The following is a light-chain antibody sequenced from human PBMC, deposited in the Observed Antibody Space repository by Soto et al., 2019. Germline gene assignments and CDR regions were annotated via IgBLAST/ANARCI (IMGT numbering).Light chain of an antibody. CDR3: QQYYNTTPYT. CDR1: QNVLYKSNNENY. Sequence: DIVMTQSPDSLAVSLGERATINCKSSQNVLYKSNNENYLAWYQQKPGQPPKLLIYWASTRKPGVPDRFSGSGSVSDFTLTISSLQAEDVAVYYCQQYYNTTPYTFGQGTKLEI. J-gene: IGKJ2*01. V-gene: IGKV4-1*01. CDR2: WAS.